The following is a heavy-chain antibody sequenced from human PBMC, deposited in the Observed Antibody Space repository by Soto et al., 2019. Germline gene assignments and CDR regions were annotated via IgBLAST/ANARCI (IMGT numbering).Heavy chain of an antibody. CDR1: GHTFSDYG. CDR2: ISTYNGNT. CDR3: ARDYDYVWGTSRHTHYY. V-gene: IGHV1-18*01. Sequence: QVQLVQSGAEVKEPGASVTVSCKASGHTFSDYGISWVRQAPGQGLEWMGWISTYNGNTDYAQKLQDRVTMTTDTSTSTGYMELRSLTSDDTAVYYCARDYDYVWGTSRHTHYYWGQGTLVTVSS. J-gene: IGHJ4*02. D-gene: IGHD3-16*02.